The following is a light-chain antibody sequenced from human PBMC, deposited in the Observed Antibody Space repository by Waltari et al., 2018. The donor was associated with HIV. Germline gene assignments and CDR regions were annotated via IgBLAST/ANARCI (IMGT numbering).Light chain of an antibody. CDR2: EVS. CDR3: CSYAGSRV. CDR1: SSYVGSYTL. J-gene: IGLJ1*01. V-gene: IGLV2-23*02. Sequence: QSALTQPASVSGSPGQPITISCTGTSSYVGSYTLVSWYQQHPGKAPKLMIYEVSKRPSGVSNRFSGSKSGNTASLTISGLQAEDEADYYCCSYAGSRVFGTGTKVTVL.